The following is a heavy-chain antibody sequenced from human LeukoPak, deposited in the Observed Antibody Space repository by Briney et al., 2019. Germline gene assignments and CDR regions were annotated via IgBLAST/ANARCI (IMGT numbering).Heavy chain of an antibody. Sequence: GGSLRLSCAASGFTVSSNYMSWVRQAPGKGLEWVSVIYSSGFTEYADSVKGRFIISRDNSKNTLYPQMSSLRAEDTAVYYCARVVDHDYGDYYLDYWGQGTLVTVSS. D-gene: IGHD4-17*01. CDR3: ARVVDHDYGDYYLDY. J-gene: IGHJ4*02. CDR2: IYSSGFT. V-gene: IGHV3-53*01. CDR1: GFTVSSNY.